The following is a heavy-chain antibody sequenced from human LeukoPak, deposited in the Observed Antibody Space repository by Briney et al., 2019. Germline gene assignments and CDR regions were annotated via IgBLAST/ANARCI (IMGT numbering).Heavy chain of an antibody. V-gene: IGHV4-59*12. CDR3: ARDLSQDSSGSYDDY. D-gene: IGHD3-22*01. Sequence: SETLSLTCTVSGGSISNYYWSWIRQPPGKGLEWIGEIYHSGSTNYNPSLKSRVTISVDKSKNQFSLKLSSVTAADTAVYYCARDLSQDSSGSYDDYWGQGTLVTVSS. CDR2: IYHSGST. J-gene: IGHJ4*02. CDR1: GGSISNYY.